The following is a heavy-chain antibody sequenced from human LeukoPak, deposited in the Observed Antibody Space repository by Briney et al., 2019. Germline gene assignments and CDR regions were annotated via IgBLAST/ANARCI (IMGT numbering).Heavy chain of an antibody. V-gene: IGHV4-39*01. D-gene: IGHD6-19*01. CDR2: IYFSGTT. J-gene: IGHJ4*02. CDR1: GGSISSSSYH. CDR3: ATTYEYTSGGYDY. Sequence: SETLSLTCTVSGGSISSSSYHWGWIRQPPGQGLEWIGSIYFSGTTFYNPSLKRRLTISVDTSKNQFSLQVRSVTAADTAVYYCATTYEYTSGGYDYWGQGTLDSVSS.